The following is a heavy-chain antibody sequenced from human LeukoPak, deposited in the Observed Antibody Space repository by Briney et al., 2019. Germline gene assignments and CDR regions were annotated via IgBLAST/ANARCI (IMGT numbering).Heavy chain of an antibody. Sequence: GESLKICCKTSGYIFAAYLIAWVRQLPGKGLECMGLIDPSDFEITYSPSFQGHVTISADKSISTAYLQWGSLKSSDNAMYYCARGFSSWFTPYFDYWGQGSLVTVSS. D-gene: IGHD2-2*01. CDR1: GYIFAAYL. CDR2: IDPSDFEI. J-gene: IGHJ4*02. CDR3: ARGFSSWFTPYFDY. V-gene: IGHV5-51*01.